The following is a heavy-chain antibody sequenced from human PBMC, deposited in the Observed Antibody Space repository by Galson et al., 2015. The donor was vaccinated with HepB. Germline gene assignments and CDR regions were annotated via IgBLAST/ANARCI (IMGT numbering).Heavy chain of an antibody. CDR3: ARGYSSRGSLMDV. Sequence: SLRLSCAASGFTFSDYYMNWIRQAPGKGLEWVSYISGYSTDTKYADSVKGRSTISRDNAKNTLYLQMNSLRAEDTAVYYCARGYSSRGSLMDVWGKGTTVTVSS. CDR2: ISGYSTDT. J-gene: IGHJ6*04. CDR1: GFTFSDYY. V-gene: IGHV3-11*06. D-gene: IGHD6-13*01.